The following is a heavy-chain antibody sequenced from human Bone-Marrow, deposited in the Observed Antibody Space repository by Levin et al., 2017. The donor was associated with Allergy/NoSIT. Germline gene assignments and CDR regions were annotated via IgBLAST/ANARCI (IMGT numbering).Heavy chain of an antibody. Sequence: SQTLSLTCAVYGGSFSGYYWSWIRPPPGKGLEWIGEINHSGSTNYNPSLKSRVTISVDTSKNQFSLKLSSVTAADTAVYYCARGGVGATNYYYYGMDVWGQGTTVTVSS. J-gene: IGHJ6*02. D-gene: IGHD1-26*01. CDR1: GGSFSGYY. CDR2: INHSGST. CDR3: ARGGVGATNYYYYGMDV. V-gene: IGHV4-34*01.